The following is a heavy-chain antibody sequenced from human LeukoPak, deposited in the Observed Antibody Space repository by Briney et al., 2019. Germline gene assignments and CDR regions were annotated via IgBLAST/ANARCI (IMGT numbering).Heavy chain of an antibody. CDR3: ARPYSSGWYYVYYYYYMDV. V-gene: IGHV3-11*04. J-gene: IGHJ6*03. Sequence: GGSLRLSCAASGFTFSDYYMNWVRQAPGKGLEWVSYISSSGSTIYYADSVKGRFTISRDNAKNSLYLQMNSLRAEDTAVYYCARPYSSGWYYVYYYYYMDVWGKGTTVTVSS. D-gene: IGHD6-19*01. CDR2: ISSSGSTI. CDR1: GFTFSDYY.